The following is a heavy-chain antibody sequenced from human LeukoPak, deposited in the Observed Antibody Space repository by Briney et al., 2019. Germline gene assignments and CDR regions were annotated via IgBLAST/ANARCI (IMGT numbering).Heavy chain of an antibody. CDR2: TSAYNGYT. CDR1: GYTFTTYG. D-gene: IGHD1-26*01. J-gene: IGHJ4*02. V-gene: IGHV1-18*01. CDR3: ARVGSGSYYFYFDY. Sequence: ASVTVSFKASGYTFTTYGLSWVRQAPGQGREWMGWTSAYNGYTNYAQKLQGRLTMTTDTSTSTAYMELRSLRSDDTAVYYCARVGSGSYYFYFDYWGQGTLVTVSS.